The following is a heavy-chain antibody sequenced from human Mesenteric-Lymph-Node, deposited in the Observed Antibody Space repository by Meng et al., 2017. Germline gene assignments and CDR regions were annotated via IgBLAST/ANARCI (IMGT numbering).Heavy chain of an antibody. CDR1: GYTFTNYW. CDR3: ARCYDVLTGYPHFYYDN. D-gene: IGHD3-9*01. Sequence: KVSCKGSGYTFTNYWIGWVRQMPGKGLEWMGIIYPADSDTRYNPSFQGQVTISADKYISIAYLQWSSLKASDTAMYYCARCYDVLTGYPHFYYDNWGQGTLVTVSS. J-gene: IGHJ4*02. V-gene: IGHV5-51*01. CDR2: IYPADSDT.